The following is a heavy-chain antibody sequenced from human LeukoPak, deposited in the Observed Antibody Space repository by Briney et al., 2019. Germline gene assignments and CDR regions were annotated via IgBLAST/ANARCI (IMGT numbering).Heavy chain of an antibody. J-gene: IGHJ3*02. Sequence: PGGSLRLSCAASGFTFSTFSMHWVRQAPGKGLEWVSTITSISTYIYYADSVKGRFTISRDNARNSLFLQMNSLRAEDTAVYYCAREREWGLRKRDAFDIWGQGTMVTVSS. CDR2: ITSISTYI. CDR1: GFTFSTFS. CDR3: AREREWGLRKRDAFDI. D-gene: IGHD1-26*01. V-gene: IGHV3-21*01.